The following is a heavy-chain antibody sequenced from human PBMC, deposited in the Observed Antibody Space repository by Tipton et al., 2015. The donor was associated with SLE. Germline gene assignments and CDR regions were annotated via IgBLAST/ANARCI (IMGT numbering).Heavy chain of an antibody. J-gene: IGHJ4*02. Sequence: SLRLSCAASGFAFSSYAMSWVRQAPGKGLEWVSFIYSAGTTTYYADSVKGRFTISRDNSKNTLYLQMNSLRDEDTAVYYCASLSAPSDYWGQGTLVTVSS. CDR2: IYSAGTTT. V-gene: IGHV3-23*03. CDR1: GFAFSSYA. CDR3: ASLSAPSDY.